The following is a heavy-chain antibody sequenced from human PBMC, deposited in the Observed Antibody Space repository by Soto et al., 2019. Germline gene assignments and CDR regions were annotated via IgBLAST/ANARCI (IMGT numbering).Heavy chain of an antibody. CDR3: AKSWLRGVEAFDI. Sequence: RGSLRLSCAASGFTFSSYAMSWVRQAPGKGLEWVSAISGSGGSTYYADSVKGRFTISRDNSKNTLYLQMNSLRAEDTAVYYCAKSWLRGVEAFDIWGQGTMVTVSS. J-gene: IGHJ3*02. D-gene: IGHD5-12*01. CDR1: GFTFSSYA. V-gene: IGHV3-23*01. CDR2: ISGSGGST.